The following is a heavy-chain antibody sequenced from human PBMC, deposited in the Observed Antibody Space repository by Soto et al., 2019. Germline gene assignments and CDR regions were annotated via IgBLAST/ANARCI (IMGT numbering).Heavy chain of an antibody. CDR1: GGSFSGYY. V-gene: IGHV4-34*01. D-gene: IGHD3-10*01. J-gene: IGHJ4*02. CDR3: ARGSAYYGSGSEFDY. Sequence: PSETLSLTCAVYGGSFSGYYWSWIRQPPGKGLEWIGEINHSGSTNYNPSLKSRVTISVDTSKNQFSLKLSSVTAADTAVYYCARGSAYYGSGSEFDYWGQGTLVTVSS. CDR2: INHSGST.